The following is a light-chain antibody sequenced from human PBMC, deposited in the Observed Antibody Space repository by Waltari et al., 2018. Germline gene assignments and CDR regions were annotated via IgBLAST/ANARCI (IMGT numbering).Light chain of an antibody. V-gene: IGLV2-23*02. CDR3: CSYAGRNSWV. J-gene: IGLJ3*02. Sequence: EQDPDIAPKLLVERVRVRPAVCCNRFDGSKSGNTASLTISGLQAEDEADYYCCSYAGRNSWVLGGGTKLTVL. CDR2: RVR.